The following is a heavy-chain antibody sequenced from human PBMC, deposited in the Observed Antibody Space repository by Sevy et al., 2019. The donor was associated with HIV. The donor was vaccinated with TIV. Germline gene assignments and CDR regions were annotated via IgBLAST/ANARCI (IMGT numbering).Heavy chain of an antibody. CDR1: GFNFSDYG. D-gene: IGHD4-17*01. CDR3: AKDGDSRSGLDF. J-gene: IGHJ4*02. V-gene: IGHV3-30*18. Sequence: GESLKISCVVSGFNFSDYGMHWVRQAPGKGLEWVSAVSYDGSNKLYVDSVKGRFTISRDDSMNPLFLQMNSLRAEDTAIYYCAKDGDSRSGLDFWGQGTLVTVSS. CDR2: VSYDGSNK.